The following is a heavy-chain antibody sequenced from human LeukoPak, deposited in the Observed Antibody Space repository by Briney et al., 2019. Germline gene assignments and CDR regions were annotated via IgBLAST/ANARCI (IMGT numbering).Heavy chain of an antibody. Sequence: GGSLRLSCVGSGFTLDSYGMAWVRQAPGKGLEWVAGISGNGGNTYYADPVKGRCTLSRDGSKNSRYLQIYSLRADDTAVYYCAKDHRPLYYYDKDGYYHEYFQDWGQGTEVSVCS. CDR1: GFTLDSYG. V-gene: IGHV3-23*01. J-gene: IGHJ1*01. CDR3: AKDHRPLYYYDKDGYYHEYFQD. D-gene: IGHD5-24*01. CDR2: ISGNGGNT.